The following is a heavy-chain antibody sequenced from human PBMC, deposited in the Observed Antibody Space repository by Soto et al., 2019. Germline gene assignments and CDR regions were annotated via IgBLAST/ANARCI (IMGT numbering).Heavy chain of an antibody. Sequence: PVEGSCKASGGTLSSYSISWVRQAPGQRVEWMGGIIPIFGTADYAQKFQGRVTITADESTSTAYMELSSLRSEDTAVYYCASHSGSSPEGRYYYGMDVWGQGTTVTVSS. CDR2: IIPIFGTA. CDR1: GGTLSSYS. V-gene: IGHV1-69*01. J-gene: IGHJ6*02. D-gene: IGHD1-26*01. CDR3: ASHSGSSPEGRYYYGMDV.